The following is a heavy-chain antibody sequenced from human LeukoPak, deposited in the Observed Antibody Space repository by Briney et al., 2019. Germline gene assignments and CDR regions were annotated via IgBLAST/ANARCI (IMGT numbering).Heavy chain of an antibody. J-gene: IGHJ4*02. Sequence: GGSLRLSCAASGFTFSSYAMSRVRQAPGKGLEWVSYISSSGSTIYYADSVKGRFTISRDNAKNSLYLQMNSLRAEDTAVYYCARRYSSSSPFDYWGQGTLVTVSS. V-gene: IGHV3-48*04. CDR2: ISSSGSTI. CDR3: ARRYSSSSPFDY. CDR1: GFTFSSYA. D-gene: IGHD6-6*01.